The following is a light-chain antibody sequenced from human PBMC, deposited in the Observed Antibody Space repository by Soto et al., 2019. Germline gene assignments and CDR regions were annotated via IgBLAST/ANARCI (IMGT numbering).Light chain of an antibody. CDR1: QSISNW. CDR2: KAS. CDR3: QQYDTYWT. Sequence: DIKMTLSPSTLSGYVGDRVTITCRASQSISNWLAWYQQKPGKAPNLLIYKASSLKSGVPSRFSGSGSGTEFTLTISSLQPDDFATYYCQQYDTYWTFGQGTKVAIK. J-gene: IGKJ1*01. V-gene: IGKV1-5*03.